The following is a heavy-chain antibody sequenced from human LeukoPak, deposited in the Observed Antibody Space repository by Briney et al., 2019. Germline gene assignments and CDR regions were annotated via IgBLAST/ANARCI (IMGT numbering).Heavy chain of an antibody. J-gene: IGHJ4*02. CDR3: ARIMAVDGTKWFDY. V-gene: IGHV5-51*01. CDR2: MYPGGSDT. Sequence: GESLKISCMSSGYRFTSYWIGWVRQLPGKGLEWMGIMYPGGSDTNYSPSFQGQITISDATSITTVYLQWSSLRASDTAMYYCARIMAVDGTKWFDYWGQGTLVSVSS. CDR1: GYRFTSYW. D-gene: IGHD6-19*01.